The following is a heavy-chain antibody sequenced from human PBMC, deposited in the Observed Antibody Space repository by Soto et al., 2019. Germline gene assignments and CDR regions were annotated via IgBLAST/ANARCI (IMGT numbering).Heavy chain of an antibody. D-gene: IGHD3-22*01. CDR3: ARRHRQDFYDRSIYVP. Sequence: SETLSLTCSVSGASLSIGTDYWGWIRPPPGKGLEWIGNIHYSGSTYYNPSLKSRVNISVDTSKNQFSLKLSSVTAADTAMYYCARRHRQDFYDRSIYVPWGQGAQVTVSS. J-gene: IGHJ4*02. CDR2: IHYSGST. CDR1: GASLSIGTDY. V-gene: IGHV4-39*01.